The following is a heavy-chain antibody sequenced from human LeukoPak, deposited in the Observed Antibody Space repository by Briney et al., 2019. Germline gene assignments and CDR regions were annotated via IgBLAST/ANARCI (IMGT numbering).Heavy chain of an antibody. CDR2: IIPIFGTA. J-gene: IGHJ6*03. V-gene: IGHV1-69*05. CDR1: GGTFSSYA. D-gene: IGHD6-6*01. Sequence: SVKVSCKASGGTFSSYAISWVRQAPGQGLEWMGGIIPIFGTANYAQKLQGRVTMTTDTSTSTAYMELRSLRSDDTAVYYCAREGLRSIAARRGTRDYMDVWGKGTTVIVSS. CDR3: AREGLRSIAARRGTRDYMDV.